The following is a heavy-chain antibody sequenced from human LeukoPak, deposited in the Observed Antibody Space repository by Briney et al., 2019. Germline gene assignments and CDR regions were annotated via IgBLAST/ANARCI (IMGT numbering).Heavy chain of an antibody. CDR3: ARVVVGGYSYGPLDY. Sequence: SETLSLTCTVSGGSISSGDYYWRWIRQPPGKGLEWIGYIYYSGSTYYNPSLKSRVTISVDTSKNQFSLKLSSVTAADTAVYYCARVVVGGYSYGPLDYWGQGTLVTVSS. J-gene: IGHJ4*02. CDR2: IYYSGST. V-gene: IGHV4-30-4*01. CDR1: GGSISSGDYY. D-gene: IGHD5-18*01.